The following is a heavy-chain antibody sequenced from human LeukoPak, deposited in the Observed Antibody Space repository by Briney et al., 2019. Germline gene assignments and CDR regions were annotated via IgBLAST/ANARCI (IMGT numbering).Heavy chain of an antibody. Sequence: AGGSLRLSCAASGFTFSDYAMHWVRQAPGKGLEWVAVISKDGSDKYYPGSVRGRFTISRDNSKNTLYLQMNSLRAEDTAVYYCARTPAWGQGTLVTVSS. V-gene: IGHV3-30*14. CDR1: GFTFSDYA. CDR2: ISKDGSDK. CDR3: ARTPA. D-gene: IGHD2-15*01. J-gene: IGHJ5*02.